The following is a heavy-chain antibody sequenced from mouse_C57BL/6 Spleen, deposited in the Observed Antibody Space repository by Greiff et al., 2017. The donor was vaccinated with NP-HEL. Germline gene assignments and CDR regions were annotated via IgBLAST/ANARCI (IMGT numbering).Heavy chain of an antibody. Sequence: EVQLVESGGGLVQPGGSMKLSCAASGFTFSDAWMDWVRQSPEKGLEWVAEIRNKANNHATYYAESVKGRFTISRDDSKSSVYLQMNSLRAEDTGIYYCTRRNWGYWYFDVWGTGTTVTVSS. CDR2: IRNKANNHAT. CDR1: GFTFSDAW. J-gene: IGHJ1*03. V-gene: IGHV6-6*01. D-gene: IGHD4-1*01. CDR3: TRRNWGYWYFDV.